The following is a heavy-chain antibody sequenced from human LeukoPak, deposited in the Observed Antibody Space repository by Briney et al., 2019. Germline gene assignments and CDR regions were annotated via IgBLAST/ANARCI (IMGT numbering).Heavy chain of an antibody. Sequence: PGGSLRLSCAASGFTFDDYAMHWVRQAPGKGLEWVSDISWNSGSIGYADSVKGRFTISRDNAKNSLYLQMNSLRAEDMALYYCAKSYSSGWWGLFDYWGQGTLVTVSS. D-gene: IGHD6-19*01. CDR2: ISWNSGSI. J-gene: IGHJ4*02. V-gene: IGHV3-9*03. CDR3: AKSYSSGWWGLFDY. CDR1: GFTFDDYA.